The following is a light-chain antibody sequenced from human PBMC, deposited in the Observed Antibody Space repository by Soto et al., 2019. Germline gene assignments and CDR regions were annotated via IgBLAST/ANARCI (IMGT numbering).Light chain of an antibody. Sequence: SCRSSQSVSSYLAWYQQKPGQSPRLLIYGASTMATGIPARFSGSGSGTEFTLTISSLQSEDFAVYYCQQYNNWPPITFGQGTRLEI. V-gene: IGKV3-15*01. J-gene: IGKJ5*01. CDR1: QSVSSY. CDR2: GAS. CDR3: QQYNNWPPIT.